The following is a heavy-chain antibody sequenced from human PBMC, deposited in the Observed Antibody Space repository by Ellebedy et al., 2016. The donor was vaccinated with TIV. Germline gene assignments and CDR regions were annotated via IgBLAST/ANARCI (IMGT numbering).Heavy chain of an antibody. CDR3: TTVSGGGVWS. CDR2: IKGKTDGGTT. Sequence: GGSLRLXCAASGFSLSNAWMSWVRQVPGKGLEWVGRIKGKTDGGTTDYAAPVKGRFTISRDDSKNTLYLQVSSLKTEDTAVYYCTTVSGGGVWSWGQGTLVTVSS. J-gene: IGHJ4*02. CDR1: GFSLSNAW. V-gene: IGHV3-15*01. D-gene: IGHD3-16*01.